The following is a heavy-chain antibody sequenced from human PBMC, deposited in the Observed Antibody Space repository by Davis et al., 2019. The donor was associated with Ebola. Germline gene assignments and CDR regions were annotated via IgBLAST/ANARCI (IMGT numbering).Heavy chain of an antibody. Sequence: ASVKVSCKASGYTFTGYYMHWVRQAPGQGLEWMGWINPNSDGTNYAQKFQGWVTMTRDTSISTAYMELSRLRSDDTAVYYCARDHYDSKGDYWGQGTLVTVSS. CDR1: GYTFTGYY. V-gene: IGHV1-2*04. CDR2: INPNSDGT. J-gene: IGHJ4*02. D-gene: IGHD3-22*01. CDR3: ARDHYDSKGDY.